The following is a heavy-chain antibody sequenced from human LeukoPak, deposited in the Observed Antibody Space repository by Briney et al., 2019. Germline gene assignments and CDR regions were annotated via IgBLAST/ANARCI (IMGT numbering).Heavy chain of an antibody. J-gene: IGHJ4*02. D-gene: IGHD2-2*01. CDR1: VYTFTNFY. CDR3: ARRPINCIITNCYVDY. CDR2: MNPNSGDA. V-gene: IGHV1-2*02. Sequence: ASVKVSCKASVYTFTNFYIHWVRQAPGQGLEWMGWMNPNSGDASYAREFQDRVTMTRDTSLSTAYMELSRLRSDDTAVYYCARRPINCIITNCYVDYWGQGTLVTVSS.